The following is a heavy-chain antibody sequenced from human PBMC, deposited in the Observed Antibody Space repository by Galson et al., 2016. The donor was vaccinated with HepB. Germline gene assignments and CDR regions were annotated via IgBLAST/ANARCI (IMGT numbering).Heavy chain of an antibody. CDR3: ATETSGWFIRGKGDY. CDR2: IIPISGPA. CDR1: GGTFSNYA. V-gene: IGHV1-69*13. J-gene: IGHJ4*02. D-gene: IGHD6-19*01. Sequence: SVKVSCKASGGTFSNYAFSWVRQAPGQGLEWMGGIIPISGPASYAQKFQGRVTITADEARSAAYMELSSLGYDDTAVYYCATETSGWFIRGKGDYWGQGTLVTASS.